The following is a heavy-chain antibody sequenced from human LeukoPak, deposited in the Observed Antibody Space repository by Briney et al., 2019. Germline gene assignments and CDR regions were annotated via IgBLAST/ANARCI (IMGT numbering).Heavy chain of an antibody. J-gene: IGHJ6*03. D-gene: IGHD3-3*01. CDR2: IGYDGSNK. Sequence: GGSLRLSCAASGFTFSSYGMHWVRQAPGKGLEWVAFIGYDGSNKYYADSVKGRFTISRDNSKNTLYVQMNSLRAEDTAVYYCARASYYDFWSGPPMDVWGKGTTVTVSS. CDR1: GFTFSSYG. CDR3: ARASYYDFWSGPPMDV. V-gene: IGHV3-30*02.